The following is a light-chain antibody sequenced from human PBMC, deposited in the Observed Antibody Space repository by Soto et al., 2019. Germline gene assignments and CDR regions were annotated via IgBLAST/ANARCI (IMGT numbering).Light chain of an antibody. CDR3: QQYNNWPLT. J-gene: IGKJ4*01. Sequence: EIVMTQSPATLSVSPGERATLSCRASQSISSSLAWYQQKPDQSPRLLIYGASTRATGIPARFSGSGSGTDFTLTISSLQSEDFAVYYCQQYNNWPLTFGGGTKVEIK. V-gene: IGKV3-15*01. CDR2: GAS. CDR1: QSISSS.